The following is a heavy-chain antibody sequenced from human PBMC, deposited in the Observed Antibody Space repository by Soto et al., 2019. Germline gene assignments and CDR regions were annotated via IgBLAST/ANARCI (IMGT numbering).Heavy chain of an antibody. J-gene: IGHJ4*02. CDR1: GFTFSSYA. CDR3: AYSSTPFDY. Sequence: EVQLLESGGGLVQPGGALRLSCAASGFTFSSYAMSWVRQAPGKGLEWVSAISGSGGSTYYADSVKGRFTISRDNSKTTLYLQRNSLRAEDTAVYYCAYSSTPFDYWGKGTMVTVSS. D-gene: IGHD6-13*01. V-gene: IGHV3-23*01. CDR2: ISGSGGST.